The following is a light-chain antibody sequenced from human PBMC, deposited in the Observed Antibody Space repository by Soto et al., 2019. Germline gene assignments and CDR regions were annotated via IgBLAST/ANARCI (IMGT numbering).Light chain of an antibody. V-gene: IGKV3-20*01. J-gene: IGKJ1*01. CDR1: QSVSSRY. CDR3: QQFGSALST. CDR2: ATS. Sequence: EIVLTQSPGTLSLSPGETAALSCRASQSVSSRYLAWYQQKSGQAPRLLIYATSSRATVIPDRFIGYGSGTDFTLTISGLEPEDFAVYYCQQFGSALSTFGQGTKGEIK.